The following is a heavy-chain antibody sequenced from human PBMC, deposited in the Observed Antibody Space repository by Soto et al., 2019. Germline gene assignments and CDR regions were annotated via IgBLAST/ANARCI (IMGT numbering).Heavy chain of an antibody. J-gene: IGHJ5*02. V-gene: IGHV3-48*02. CDR3: ARSLILSFPDCSGGSCYGGWFDP. D-gene: IGHD2-15*01. Sequence: GGSLRLSCAASGFTFSSYSMNWVRQAPGKGLEWVSYISSSSSTIYYADSVKGRFTISRDNAKNSLYLQMNSLRDEDTAVYYCARSLILSFPDCSGGSCYGGWFDPWGQGTLVTVSS. CDR1: GFTFSSYS. CDR2: ISSSSSTI.